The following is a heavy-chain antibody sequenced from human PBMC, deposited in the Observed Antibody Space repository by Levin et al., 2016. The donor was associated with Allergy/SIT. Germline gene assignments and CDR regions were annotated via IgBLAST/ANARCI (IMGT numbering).Heavy chain of an antibody. Sequence: GGSLRLSCAASGFTFSSYSMNWVRQAPGKGLEWVSSISSSSSYIYYADSVKGRFTISRDNAKNSLYLQMNSLRAEDTAVYYCARDLGALKPRIAVAGHGHDAFDIWGQGTMVTVSS. CDR2: ISSSSSYI. D-gene: IGHD6-19*01. CDR1: GFTFSSYS. CDR3: ARDLGALKPRIAVAGHGHDAFDI. V-gene: IGHV3-21*01. J-gene: IGHJ3*02.